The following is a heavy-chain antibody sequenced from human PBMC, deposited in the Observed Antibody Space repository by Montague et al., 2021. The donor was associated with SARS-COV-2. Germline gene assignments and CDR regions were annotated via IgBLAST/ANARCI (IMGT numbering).Heavy chain of an antibody. CDR3: ARGRGYTGYDSD. J-gene: IGHJ4*02. Sequence: TLSLTCTVSGSSMNSGGYYWSWIRQHPGKGLEWIGYIYYTGSTFYNPSLKNRLTMSVDTSQDQFSLRLISVTAADTAVYYCARGRGYTGYDSDWGQGTLVTVTS. CDR1: GSSMNSGGYY. CDR2: IYYTGST. V-gene: IGHV4-31*03. D-gene: IGHD5-12*01.